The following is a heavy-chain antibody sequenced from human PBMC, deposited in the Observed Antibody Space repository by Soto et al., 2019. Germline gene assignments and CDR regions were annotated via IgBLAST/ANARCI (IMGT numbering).Heavy chain of an antibody. CDR3: ARDYDSSGDY. V-gene: IGHV4-39*01. J-gene: IGHJ4*02. Sequence: QLQLQESGPGLVKPSETLSLTCTVSGGSISTSSYYWGWIRQPPGKGLEWIGSIYYSGSTYYNPSHKSRVTISVDTSKNQFSLKLSSVTAADTAVYSGARDYDSSGDYWGQGTLVTVSS. CDR2: IYYSGST. CDR1: GGSISTSSYY. D-gene: IGHD3-22*01.